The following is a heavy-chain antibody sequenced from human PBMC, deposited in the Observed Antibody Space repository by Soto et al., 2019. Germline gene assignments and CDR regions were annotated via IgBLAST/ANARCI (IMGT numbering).Heavy chain of an antibody. Sequence: QVQLVESGGGVVQPGRSLRLSCTASGFIFSSYRIYWVRQAPGKGLEGVTVIWHDGIRKYYADSVKGRFTVSRDNSRNTVYLQMHSLKSEDTAVYYCARGDDYLLFDYWGQGTLVAVSS. CDR3: ARGDDYLLFDY. J-gene: IGHJ4*02. V-gene: IGHV3-33*01. D-gene: IGHD3-16*01. CDR1: GFIFSSYR. CDR2: IWHDGIRK.